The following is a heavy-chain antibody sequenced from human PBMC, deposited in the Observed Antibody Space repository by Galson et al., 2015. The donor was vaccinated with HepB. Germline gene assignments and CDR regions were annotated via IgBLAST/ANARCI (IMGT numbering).Heavy chain of an antibody. CDR1: GFTFSIYA. CDR2: ISGSGVSGVKT. V-gene: IGHV3-23*01. Sequence: SLRLSCAASGFTFSIYAMSWVRQTPGKGLEWVSAISGSGVSGVKTFYADSVKGRFAISRDNSNNTLYLQMKSLRVEDAAVYYCARDRGYFDLWGRGTLVTVSS. CDR3: ARDRGYFDL. J-gene: IGHJ2*01.